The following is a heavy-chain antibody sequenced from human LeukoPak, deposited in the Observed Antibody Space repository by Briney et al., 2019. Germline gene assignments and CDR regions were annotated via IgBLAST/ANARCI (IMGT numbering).Heavy chain of an antibody. CDR3: ARGRLYCSSTSCYAFLRYYYMDV. CDR1: GGSISSYY. D-gene: IGHD2-2*01. J-gene: IGHJ6*03. Sequence: SETLSLTCTVSGGSISSYYWSWIRQPPGKGLEWIGEINHSGSTNYNPSLKSRVTISVDTSKNQFSLKLSSVTAADTAVYYCARGRLYCSSTSCYAFLRYYYMDVWGKGTTVTVSS. CDR2: INHSGST. V-gene: IGHV4-34*01.